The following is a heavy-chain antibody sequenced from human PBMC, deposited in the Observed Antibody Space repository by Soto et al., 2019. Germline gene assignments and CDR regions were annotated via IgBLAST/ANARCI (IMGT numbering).Heavy chain of an antibody. CDR2: ISAYNGNT. D-gene: IGHD3-3*01. CDR3: ARDVPDFWSGYTHNWFDP. CDR1: GYTFTSYG. J-gene: IGHJ5*02. V-gene: IGHV1-18*01. Sequence: GASVKVSCKASGYTFTSYGISWVRQAPGQGLEWMGWISAYNGNTNYAQKLQGRVTMTTDTSTSTAYMELRSLRSDDTAVYYCARDVPDFWSGYTHNWFDPWGQGTLVTVSS.